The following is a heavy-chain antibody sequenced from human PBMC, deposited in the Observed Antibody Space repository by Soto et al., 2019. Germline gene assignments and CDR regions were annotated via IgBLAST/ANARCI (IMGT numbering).Heavy chain of an antibody. J-gene: IGHJ6*02. CDR1: GGSVSGGSYQ. CDR2: VHFSGGT. D-gene: IGHD5-12*01. CDR3: ARDNMATFDYHYYGMDV. Sequence: PSETLSLTCSVSGGSVSGGSYQWTWIRQAPGKGLEWIGYVHFSGGTNYNPSLESRVPISIDTSRDQFTLKLTSLTDADTAVYFCARDNMATFDYHYYGMDVWGQGTTVTVSS. V-gene: IGHV4-61*01.